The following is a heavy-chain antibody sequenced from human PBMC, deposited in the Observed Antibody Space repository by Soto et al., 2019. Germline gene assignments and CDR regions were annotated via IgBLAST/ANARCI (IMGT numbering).Heavy chain of an antibody. V-gene: IGHV4-59*01. D-gene: IGHD3-10*01. CDR3: ARAHYYGSGSYRHYYGTDV. Sequence: PSETLSLTCTVSGGSISSYYWSWIRQPPGKGLEWIGYIYYSGSTNYNPSLKSRVTISVDTSKNQFSLKLSSVTAADTAVYYCARAHYYGSGSYRHYYGTDVWGQGTTVTVSS. CDR2: IYYSGST. CDR1: GGSISSYY. J-gene: IGHJ6*02.